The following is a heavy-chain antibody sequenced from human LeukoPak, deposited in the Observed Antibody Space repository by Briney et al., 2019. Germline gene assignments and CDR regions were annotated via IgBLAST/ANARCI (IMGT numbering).Heavy chain of an antibody. CDR3: ARGSFWSGYYPRWSYYGMDV. J-gene: IGHJ6*02. D-gene: IGHD3-3*01. CDR2: ISAYNGNT. CDR1: GYTFTSYG. V-gene: IGHV1-18*01. Sequence: GASVKVSCKASGYTFTSYGISWVRQAPGQGLEWMGWISAYNGNTNYAQKLQGRVTITTDTSTSTAYMELRSLRSDDTAVYYCARGSFWSGYYPRWSYYGMDVWGQGTTVTVSS.